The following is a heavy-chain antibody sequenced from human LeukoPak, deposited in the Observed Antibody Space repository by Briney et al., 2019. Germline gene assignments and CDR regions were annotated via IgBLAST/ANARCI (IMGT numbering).Heavy chain of an antibody. CDR1: GGSISSYY. D-gene: IGHD4-17*01. CDR2: ICYSGST. V-gene: IGHV4-59*01. CDR3: ARAPPDYGDYAPANFDY. J-gene: IGHJ4*02. Sequence: SETLSLTCTVSGGSISSYYWSWIRQPPGKGLEWIGYICYSGSTNYNPSLKSRVTISVDTSKNQFSLKLSSVTAADTAVYYCARAPPDYGDYAPANFDYWGQGTLVTVSS.